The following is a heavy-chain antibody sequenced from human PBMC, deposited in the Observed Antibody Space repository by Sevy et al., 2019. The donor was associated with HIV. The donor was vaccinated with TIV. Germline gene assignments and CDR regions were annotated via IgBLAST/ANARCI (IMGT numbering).Heavy chain of an antibody. J-gene: IGHJ4*02. Sequence: GGSLRLSCAASAFTFSSYWMSWVRQAPGKGLEWVANIKQDGSEKYYVDSVKGRFTISRDNAKNSLYLQMNSLRAEDTAVYYCARDPWQQLVFFDYWGQGTLVTVSS. CDR1: AFTFSSYW. CDR3: ARDPWQQLVFFDY. V-gene: IGHV3-7*01. D-gene: IGHD6-13*01. CDR2: IKQDGSEK.